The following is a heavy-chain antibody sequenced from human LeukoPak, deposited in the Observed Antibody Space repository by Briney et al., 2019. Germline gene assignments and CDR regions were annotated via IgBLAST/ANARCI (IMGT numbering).Heavy chain of an antibody. CDR3: AVLYSSSWQLDY. Sequence: GGSLRLSCAASGFTFSSYWTSWVRQAPGKGLEWVANIKQDGSEKYYVDSVKGRFTISRDNAKNSLYLQMNSLRAEDTAVYYCAVLYSSSWQLDYWGQGTLVTVSS. CDR1: GFTFSSYW. V-gene: IGHV3-7*01. CDR2: IKQDGSEK. J-gene: IGHJ4*02. D-gene: IGHD6-13*01.